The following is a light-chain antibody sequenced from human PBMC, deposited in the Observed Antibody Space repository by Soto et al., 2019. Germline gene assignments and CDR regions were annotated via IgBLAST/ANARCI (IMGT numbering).Light chain of an antibody. V-gene: IGKV3-20*01. CDR1: QSVSSSY. J-gene: IGKJ1*01. CDR2: GAS. CDR3: QQYGSSPT. Sequence: EIVLTQSPGTLSLSPGERATLSCRASQSVSSSYLAWYQQKPRQAPRLLIYGASSRATGIPDRFSGSGSGTDFTLTISRLEPEDFAVYYCQQYGSSPTFGQGTKVELK.